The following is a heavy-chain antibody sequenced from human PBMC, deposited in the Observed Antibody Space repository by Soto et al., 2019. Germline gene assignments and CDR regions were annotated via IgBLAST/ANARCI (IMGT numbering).Heavy chain of an antibody. CDR1: GGSISSSSYY. CDR2: IYYSGST. J-gene: IGHJ5*02. CDR3: ARAISGYVT. Sequence: PSETLSLTCTVSGGSISSSSYYWGWIRQPPGKGLEWIGSIYYSGSTYYNPSLKSRVTISVDTSKNQFSLKLSSVTAADTAIYYCARAISGYVTWGQGTLVTVSS. D-gene: IGHD5-12*01. V-gene: IGHV4-39*01.